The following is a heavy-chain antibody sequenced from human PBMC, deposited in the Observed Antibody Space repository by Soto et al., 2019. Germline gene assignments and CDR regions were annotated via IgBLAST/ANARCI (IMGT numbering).Heavy chain of an antibody. CDR1: GYTFTSYY. CDR2: INPSGGST. D-gene: IGHD4-4*01. Sequence: GASVKVTCKASGYTFTSYYMRWVRQAPGQGLEWMGIINPSGGSTNYAQKFQGRVTMTRDTSTSTVYMELSSLRSDDTAVYYCARDITVTTYYYYGMDVWGQGTTVTVSS. J-gene: IGHJ6*02. CDR3: ARDITVTTYYYYGMDV. V-gene: IGHV1-46*01.